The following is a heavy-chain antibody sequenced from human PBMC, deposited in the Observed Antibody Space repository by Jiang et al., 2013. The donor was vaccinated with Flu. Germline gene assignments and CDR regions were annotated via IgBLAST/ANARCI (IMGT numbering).Heavy chain of an antibody. Sequence: SGAEVKKPGASVKVSCKTSGYTFSNYNIDWVRQAPGQGLEWMGWISTYNGDTKYAQKFQGRVTMTTDTSTNTAYMELRSLRSDDTAVYFCSRDPPSGYYFFDHWGQGTLVSVSS. D-gene: IGHD3-22*01. CDR1: GYTFSNYN. J-gene: IGHJ4*02. CDR3: SRDPPSGYYFFDH. CDR2: ISTYNGDT. V-gene: IGHV1-18*01.